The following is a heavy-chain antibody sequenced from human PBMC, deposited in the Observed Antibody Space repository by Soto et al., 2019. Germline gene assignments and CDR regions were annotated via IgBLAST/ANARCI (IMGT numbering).Heavy chain of an antibody. CDR1: GGSINSSSYY. Sequence: SETLSLTCTVSGGSINSSSYYWGWIRQPPGKGPEWIGSIYYSGSTYYNPSLKSRVTISIDTSKNQFSLKLSVTATDTAVYYCARHEYSSSWYYYYGMDVWGQGTTV. CDR3: ARHEYSSSWYYYYGMDV. V-gene: IGHV4-39*01. CDR2: IYYSGST. D-gene: IGHD6-6*01. J-gene: IGHJ6*02.